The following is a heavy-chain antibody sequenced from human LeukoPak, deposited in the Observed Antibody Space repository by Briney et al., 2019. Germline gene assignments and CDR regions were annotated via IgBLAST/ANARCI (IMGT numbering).Heavy chain of an antibody. V-gene: IGHV3-48*01. D-gene: IGHD3-3*01. CDR2: ISSSSTTI. CDR1: GFTFSSYS. J-gene: IGHJ4*02. CDR3: ARDFWSGYDY. Sequence: GGSLRLSCAASGFTFSSYSTNWVRQAPGKGLEWVSYISSSSTTIRYADSVKGRFTISRDNAKNSLYLQMNSLKAEDTAVYYCARDFWSGYDYWGQGTLVTVSS.